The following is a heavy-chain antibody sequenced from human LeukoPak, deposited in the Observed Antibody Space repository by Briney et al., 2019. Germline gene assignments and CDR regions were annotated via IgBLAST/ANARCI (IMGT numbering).Heavy chain of an antibody. CDR1: GFTFSSYS. Sequence: GGSLRLSCAASGFTFSSYSMNWVRQAPGKGLEWVSSISSSSSYIYYADSVKGRFTISRDNAKNSLYLQMNSLRAEDTAMYYCARDGGYCSSTSCDYDAFDIWGQGTMVTVSS. CDR2: ISSSSSYI. CDR3: ARDGGYCSSTSCDYDAFDI. V-gene: IGHV3-21*01. J-gene: IGHJ3*02. D-gene: IGHD2-2*01.